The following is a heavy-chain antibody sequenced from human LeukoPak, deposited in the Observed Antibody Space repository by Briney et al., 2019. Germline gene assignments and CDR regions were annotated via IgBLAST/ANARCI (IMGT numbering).Heavy chain of an antibody. CDR3: ARIHKPGIAEAALDY. Sequence: ASVKVSCKASGYTFTSYGISWVRQAPAQGLEGMGWISAHNGNTNYAQKPEGRVTMTTDTSTSTAYMELRSLRSDDTAVYYCARIHKPGIAEAALDYWGQGTLVTVSS. J-gene: IGHJ4*02. CDR1: GYTFTSYG. CDR2: ISAHNGNT. D-gene: IGHD6-19*01. V-gene: IGHV1-18*01.